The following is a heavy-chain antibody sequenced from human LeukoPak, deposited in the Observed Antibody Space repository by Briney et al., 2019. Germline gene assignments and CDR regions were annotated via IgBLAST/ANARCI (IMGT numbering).Heavy chain of an antibody. CDR2: FDPEDGET. V-gene: IGHV1-24*01. Sequence: ASVKVSCKVSGYTLTELSMHWVRQAPGKGLEWMGGFDPEDGETIYAQKFQGRVTMTEDTSTDTAYMELSSLRSEDTAVYYCATRAKSYDYVWGSYRFYFDYWGQGTLVTVSS. CDR3: ATRAKSYDYVWGSYRFYFDY. CDR1: GYTLTELS. J-gene: IGHJ4*02. D-gene: IGHD3-16*02.